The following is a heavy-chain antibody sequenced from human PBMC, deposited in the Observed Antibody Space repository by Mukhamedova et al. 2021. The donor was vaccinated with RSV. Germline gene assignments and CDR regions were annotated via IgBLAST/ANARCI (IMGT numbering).Heavy chain of an antibody. Sequence: GKGLEWVTFIRYDGRNKYYADPVKGRFTLSRDNSKNTLYLQMNSLTPEDTAVYYCAKDRSVQLPLPIEYWGQGTRVPVS. CDR3: AKDRSVQLPLPIEY. CDR2: IRYDGRNK. D-gene: IGHD2-2*01. V-gene: IGHV3-30*02. J-gene: IGHJ4*02.